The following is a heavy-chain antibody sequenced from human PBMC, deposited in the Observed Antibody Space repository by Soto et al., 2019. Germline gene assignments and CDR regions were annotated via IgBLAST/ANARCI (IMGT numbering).Heavy chain of an antibody. CDR1: GGSISSSSYY. J-gene: IGHJ6*02. D-gene: IGHD2-2*03. Sequence: SETLSLTWTVSGGSISSSSYYWGWIRQPPGKGLEWIGSIYYSGSTYYNPSLKSRVTISVDTSKNQFSLKLSSVTAADTAVYYCARGVDIVVVPAAMPYYYGMDVWGQGTTVTVSS. CDR2: IYYSGST. CDR3: ARGVDIVVVPAAMPYYYGMDV. V-gene: IGHV4-39*01.